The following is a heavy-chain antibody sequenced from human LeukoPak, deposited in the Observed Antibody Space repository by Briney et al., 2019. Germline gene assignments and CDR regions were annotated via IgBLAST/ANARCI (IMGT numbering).Heavy chain of an antibody. V-gene: IGHV4-31*03. D-gene: IGHD3-22*01. Sequence: SQTLSLTCTVSGGSISSGGYYWSWIRQHPGKGLEWIGYIYYSGSTYFTPSLKSRLTISVDTSKNQFSLKLSSVTAADTAVYYCARVLDYYDSSGYYYPLYFDYWGQGTLVTVSS. J-gene: IGHJ4*02. CDR3: ARVLDYYDSSGYYYPLYFDY. CDR2: IYYSGST. CDR1: GGSISSGGYY.